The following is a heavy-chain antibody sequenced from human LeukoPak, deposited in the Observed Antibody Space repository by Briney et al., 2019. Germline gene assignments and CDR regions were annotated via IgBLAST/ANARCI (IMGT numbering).Heavy chain of an antibody. Sequence: GGSLRLSCAASGFTFSSYAMSWVRQAPGKGLEWVANIRQDGSEGNYMDSVKGRFTVSRDNAKNSLYLQLNNLRAEDTAVYYCATRKCSISACRASSHHCMDFWGKGTTVIVSS. CDR3: ATRKCSISACRASSHHCMDF. CDR1: GFTFSSYA. J-gene: IGHJ6*03. V-gene: IGHV3-7*01. CDR2: IRQDGSEG. D-gene: IGHD3-10*01.